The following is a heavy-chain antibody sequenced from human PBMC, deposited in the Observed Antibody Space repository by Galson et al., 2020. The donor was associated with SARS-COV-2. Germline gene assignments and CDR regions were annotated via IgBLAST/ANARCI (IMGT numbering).Heavy chain of an antibody. CDR1: GYSFTSYW. V-gene: IGHV5-51*01. CDR2: IYPGDSDT. D-gene: IGHD6-19*01. Sequence: GESLKISCKGSGYSFTSYWIGWVRQMPGKGLEWMGIIYPGDSDTRYSPSFQGQVTISADKSISTAYLQWSSLKASDTAMYYCARHRSIAVAGNFFDYWGQGTRVTVSS. J-gene: IGHJ4*02. CDR3: ARHRSIAVAGNFFDY.